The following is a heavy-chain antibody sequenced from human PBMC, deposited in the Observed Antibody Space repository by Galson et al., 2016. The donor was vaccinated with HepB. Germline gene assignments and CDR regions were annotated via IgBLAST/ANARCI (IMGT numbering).Heavy chain of an antibody. CDR3: AKERGRRLTMVRGVLEPFDI. V-gene: IGHV3-23*01. D-gene: IGHD3-10*01. CDR2: ISGDVAP. Sequence: SLRLSCAASGFSFSSYAMSWVRQAPGKGLELVSIISGDVAPYYVDSMKGRFTISRDNSKNTLYLQMSSLRAEDTAVYYCAKERGRRLTMVRGVLEPFDIWGHGTLVTVSA. J-gene: IGHJ3*02. CDR1: GFSFSSYA.